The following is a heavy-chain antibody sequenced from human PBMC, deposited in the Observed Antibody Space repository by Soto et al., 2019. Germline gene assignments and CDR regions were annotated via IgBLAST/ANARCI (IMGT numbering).Heavy chain of an antibody. CDR2: ISYDGTNK. V-gene: IGHV3-30-3*01. Sequence: QVQLVESGGGVVQPGRSLRLSCAASGFTFSSSTVHWVRQAPGKGLEWVALISYDGTNKYYADSVEGRFTISRDNSKNTLYLQMNSLRAEVTAMYYCARDNGGDFDYWGQGTLVTVSS. J-gene: IGHJ4*02. CDR3: ARDNGGDFDY. D-gene: IGHD3-16*01. CDR1: GFTFSSST.